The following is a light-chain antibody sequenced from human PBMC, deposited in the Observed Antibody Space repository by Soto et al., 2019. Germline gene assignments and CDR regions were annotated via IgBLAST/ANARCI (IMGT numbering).Light chain of an antibody. Sequence: EIVLTQSPGTLSLSPGERATLSCRASQSVSSSYLAWYQQKPGQAPRFLIYGASSRATGIPDRFSGSGSGTDFTLTISRLEPEDFAVYYCQQYGSSPSITFGQGTRLEIK. V-gene: IGKV3-20*01. J-gene: IGKJ5*01. CDR1: QSVSSSY. CDR2: GAS. CDR3: QQYGSSPSIT.